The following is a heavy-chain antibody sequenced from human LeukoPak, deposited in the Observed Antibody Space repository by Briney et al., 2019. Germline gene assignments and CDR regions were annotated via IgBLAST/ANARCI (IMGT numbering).Heavy chain of an antibody. Sequence: GGSLRLSCAASGFTFSSYGMHWVRQAPGKGLEWVAVISYDGSNKYYADSVKGRFTISRDNSKNTLYLQMNSLRAEDMAVYYCAKDSAGWNYFYWGQGTLVTVSS. V-gene: IGHV3-30*18. CDR1: GFTFSSYG. CDR3: AKDSAGWNYFY. D-gene: IGHD1-7*01. CDR2: ISYDGSNK. J-gene: IGHJ4*02.